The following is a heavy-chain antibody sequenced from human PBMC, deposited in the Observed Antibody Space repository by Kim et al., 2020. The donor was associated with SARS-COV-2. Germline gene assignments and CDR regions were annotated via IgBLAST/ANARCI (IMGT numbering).Heavy chain of an antibody. Sequence: SVKVSCKASGGTFSSYAISWVRQAPGQGLELMGGIIPIFGTANYAQKFQGRVTITADESTSTAYMELSSLRSDDTAVYYCASPIAVAVTVGNYYGMDVW. J-gene: IGHJ6*01. CDR2: IIPIFGTA. CDR1: GGTFSSYA. CDR3: ASPIAVAVTVGNYYGMDV. D-gene: IGHD6-19*01. V-gene: IGHV1-69*13.